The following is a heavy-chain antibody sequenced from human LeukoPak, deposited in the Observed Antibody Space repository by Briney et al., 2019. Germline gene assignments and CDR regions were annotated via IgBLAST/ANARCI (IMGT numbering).Heavy chain of an antibody. Sequence: TTSETLSLTCSFSGGSIRGGGYYWGWVRQPPGKGLEWIASLYSNGNTFYNPSLKSRVTISEESSKSQFSLKLRTVTAADTAVYFCWRAADHWGQGILVTVSS. CDR2: LYSNGNT. J-gene: IGHJ4*02. V-gene: IGHV4-39*01. CDR3: WRAADH. CDR1: GGSIRGGGYY.